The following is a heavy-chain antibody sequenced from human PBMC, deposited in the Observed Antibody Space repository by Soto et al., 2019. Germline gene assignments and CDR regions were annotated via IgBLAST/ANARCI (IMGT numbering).Heavy chain of an antibody. CDR1: GFTFTSSA. CDR2: IVVGSGNT. J-gene: IGHJ1*01. CDR3: ATRDYDYGDPEYFQH. D-gene: IGHD4-17*01. Sequence: SVKVSCKASGFTFTSSAVQWGRQARGQRLEWIGWIVVGSGNTNYAQKFQERVTITRDMSTSTAYMELSSLRSEDTAVYYCATRDYDYGDPEYFQHWGQGTLVTVSS. V-gene: IGHV1-58*01.